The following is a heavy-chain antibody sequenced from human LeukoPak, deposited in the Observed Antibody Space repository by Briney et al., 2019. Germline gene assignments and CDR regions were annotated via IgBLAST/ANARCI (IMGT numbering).Heavy chain of an antibody. CDR2: ICYSGST. Sequence: SETLSLTCTVSGGSISSYYWSWIRQPPGKGLEWIGYICYSGSTNYNPSLKSRVTISVDTSKNQFSLKLSSVTAADTAVYYCARDGFGEFQYDYWGQGTLVTVSS. D-gene: IGHD3-10*01. CDR1: GGSISSYY. J-gene: IGHJ4*02. V-gene: IGHV4-59*01. CDR3: ARDGFGEFQYDY.